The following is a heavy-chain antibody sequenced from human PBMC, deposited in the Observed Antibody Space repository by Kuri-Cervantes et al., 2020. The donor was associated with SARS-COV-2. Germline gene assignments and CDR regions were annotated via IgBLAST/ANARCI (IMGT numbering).Heavy chain of an antibody. V-gene: IGHV3-30*04. D-gene: IGHD3-9*01. J-gene: IGHJ4*02. CDR3: ARGRYFDWFTYFDY. CDR2: ISYDGSNK. Sequence: GGSLRLSCAASGFTFSSYAMHWVRQAPGKGLEWVAVISYDGSNKYYADSVKGRFTISRDNSKNTPYLQMNSLRAEDTAVYYCARGRYFDWFTYFDYWGQGTLVTVSS. CDR1: GFTFSSYA.